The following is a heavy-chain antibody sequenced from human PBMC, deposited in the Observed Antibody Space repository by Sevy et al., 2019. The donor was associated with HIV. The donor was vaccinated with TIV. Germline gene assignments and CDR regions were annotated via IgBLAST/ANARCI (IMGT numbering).Heavy chain of an antibody. CDR1: GFTFNRYS. CDR3: AFERLSSDVAAYFQN. V-gene: IGHV3-30-3*01. CDR2: LSFDATNK. J-gene: IGHJ1*01. Sequence: GGSLRLSCAASGFTFNRYSMHWVRQAPGKGLEWVASLSFDATNKHYPDSVKGRFTISSDNFQNSLFLQLDSLSPEETAVYYCAFERLSSDVAAYFQNWGQGTLVTVSS. D-gene: IGHD1-1*01.